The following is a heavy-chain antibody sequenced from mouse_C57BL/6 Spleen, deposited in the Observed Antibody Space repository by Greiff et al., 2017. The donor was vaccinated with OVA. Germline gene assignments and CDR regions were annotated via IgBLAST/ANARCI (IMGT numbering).Heavy chain of an antibody. V-gene: IGHV1-69*01. D-gene: IGHD1-1*01. CDR2: IDPSDSYT. Sequence: QVQLQQPGAELVMPGASVKLSCKASGYTFTSYWLHWVKQRPGQGLEWIGEIDPSDSYTNYNQKFKGKSTLTVDKSSSTAYMQLSSLTSEDSAVYYCARWEANYGSSYYYFDSGAKAPLSQSPQ. CDR3: ARWEANYGSSYYYFDS. J-gene: IGHJ2*01. CDR1: GYTFTSYW.